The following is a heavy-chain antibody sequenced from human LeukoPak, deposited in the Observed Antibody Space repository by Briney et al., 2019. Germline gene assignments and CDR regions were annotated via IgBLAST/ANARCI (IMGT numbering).Heavy chain of an antibody. V-gene: IGHV3-7*03. D-gene: IGHD3-16*01. J-gene: IGHJ6*02. CDR1: GFTFSSYW. CDR3: ARGGGLDV. CDR2: INHNGNVI. Sequence: PGGSLRLSCAAPGFTFSSYWMNWARQAPGKGLEWVASINHNGNVIYYVDSVKGRFTISRDNAKNSLYLQMSNMRAEDTAVYFCARGGGLDVWGQGATVTVSS.